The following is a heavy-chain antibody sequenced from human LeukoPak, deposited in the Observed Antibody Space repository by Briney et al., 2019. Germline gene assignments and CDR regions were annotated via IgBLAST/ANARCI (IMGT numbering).Heavy chain of an antibody. CDR2: ISGSGGST. CDR1: GFTFSSYA. Sequence: PGGSLRLSCAASGFTFSSYAMSWVRQAPGKGLEWVSAISGSGGSTYYADSVKGRFTISRDNSKNTLYLQMNSLRAEDTAVYYCAKDGGSYRAMGYFQYWGQGTLVTVSS. V-gene: IGHV3-23*01. J-gene: IGHJ1*01. CDR3: AKDGGSYRAMGYFQY. D-gene: IGHD1-26*01.